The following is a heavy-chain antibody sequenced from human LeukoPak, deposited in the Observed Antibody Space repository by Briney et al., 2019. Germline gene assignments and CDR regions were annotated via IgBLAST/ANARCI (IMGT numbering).Heavy chain of an antibody. CDR2: IYYSGST. D-gene: IGHD5-18*01. J-gene: IGHJ4*02. Sequence: SQTLSLTCTVSGGSISSGDYYWSWIRQPPGKGLEWIGYIYYSGSTYYNPSLKSRVTISVDTSKNQFSLKLSSVTAADTAVYYCARARAGYSYVPLDYYFDYWGQGTLVTVSS. CDR1: GGSISSGDYY. V-gene: IGHV4-30-4*01. CDR3: ARARAGYSYVPLDYYFDY.